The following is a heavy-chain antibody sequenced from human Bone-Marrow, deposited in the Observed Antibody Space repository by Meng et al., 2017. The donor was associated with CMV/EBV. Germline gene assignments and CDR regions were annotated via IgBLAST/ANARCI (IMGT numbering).Heavy chain of an antibody. CDR1: RYTFTAYY. J-gene: IGHJ4*02. D-gene: IGHD3-9*01. CDR3: ARVILTGYYTDY. V-gene: IGHV1-2*02. CDR2: INPDSGGT. Sequence: ASVKVSCKASRYTFTAYYMHWVRQAPGQGLEWMGWINPDSGGTNYAQKFQGRVTMTRDTSITTAYMELSRLRSDDTAVYYCARVILTGYYTDYWGQGTLVTVSS.